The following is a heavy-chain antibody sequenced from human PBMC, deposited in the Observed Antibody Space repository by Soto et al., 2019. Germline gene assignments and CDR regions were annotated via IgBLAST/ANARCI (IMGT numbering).Heavy chain of an antibody. CDR3: AKPVPLGPGYYDAMDV. Sequence: GGSLRLSCAASGFTFSSYAMSWVRQAPGKGLEWVSAIRVSGGSTYYADSVKGRFTISRDNSKNTVYLQMNSLRAEDTAVYYCAKPVPLGPGYYDAMDVWGQGTTVTVSS. D-gene: IGHD3-10*01. CDR1: GFTFSSYA. V-gene: IGHV3-23*01. CDR2: IRVSGGST. J-gene: IGHJ6*02.